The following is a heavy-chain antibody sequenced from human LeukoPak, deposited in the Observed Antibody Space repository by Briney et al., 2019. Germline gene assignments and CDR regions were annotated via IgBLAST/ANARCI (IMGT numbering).Heavy chain of an antibody. CDR2: INHSGST. V-gene: IGHV4-34*01. Sequence: PSETLSLTCAVYGGSFSGYYWSWIRQPPGKGLEWIGEINHSGSTNCNPSLKSRVTISVDTSKNQFSLKLSSVTAADTAVYYCARGQYYYDSSGSTVWFDPWGQGTLVTVSS. D-gene: IGHD3-22*01. CDR1: GGSFSGYY. J-gene: IGHJ5*02. CDR3: ARGQYYYDSSGSTVWFDP.